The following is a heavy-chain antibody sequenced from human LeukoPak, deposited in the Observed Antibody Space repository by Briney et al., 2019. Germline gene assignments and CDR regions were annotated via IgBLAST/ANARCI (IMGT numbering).Heavy chain of an antibody. V-gene: IGHV4-59*01. Sequence: SETLSLTCTVSGGSISSYYWSWIRQPPGKGLEWIGYIYYSGSTNYNPSLKSRVTISVDTSKNQFSLKLSSVTAADTAVYYCARAGGYYSYYYGMDVWVQGTTVTVSS. CDR2: IYYSGST. D-gene: IGHD3-10*01. CDR3: ARAGGYYSYYYGMDV. J-gene: IGHJ6*02. CDR1: GGSISSYY.